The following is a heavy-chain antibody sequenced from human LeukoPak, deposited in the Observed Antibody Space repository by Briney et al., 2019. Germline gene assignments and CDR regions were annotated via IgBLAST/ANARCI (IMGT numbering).Heavy chain of an antibody. CDR3: ARGSRRWLAHNWFDP. D-gene: IGHD6-19*01. Sequence: PSETLSLTCTVSGGSISSSSYYWGWIRQPPGKGLEWIGSIYYSGSTYYNPSLRSRVTISVDTSKNQFSLKLSSVTAADTAVYYCARGSRRWLAHNWFDPWGQGTLVTVSS. CDR1: GGSISSSSYY. V-gene: IGHV4-39*01. J-gene: IGHJ5*02. CDR2: IYYSGST.